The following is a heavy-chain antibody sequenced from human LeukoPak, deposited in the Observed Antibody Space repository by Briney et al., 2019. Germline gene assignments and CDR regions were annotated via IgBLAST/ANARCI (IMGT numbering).Heavy chain of an antibody. CDR1: GFTFSSYG. J-gene: IGHJ4*02. CDR2: ISYDGSNK. Sequence: GRSLRLSCAASGFTFSSYGMHWVRQAPGKGLEWVAVISYDGSNKYYADSVKGRFTISRDNSKNTLYLQMNSLRAEDTAVYYCAKGQKMVRGVSVFDYWGQGTLVTVSS. D-gene: IGHD3-10*01. CDR3: AKGQKMVRGVSVFDY. V-gene: IGHV3-30*18.